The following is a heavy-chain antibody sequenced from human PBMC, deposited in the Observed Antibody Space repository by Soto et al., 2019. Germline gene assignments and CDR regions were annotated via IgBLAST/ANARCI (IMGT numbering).Heavy chain of an antibody. V-gene: IGHV4-4*02. J-gene: IGHJ4*02. D-gene: IGHD3-22*01. CDR2: IYHSGST. CDR3: ARCSGYEVYYFDY. CDR1: GGSISSSNW. Sequence: PSETLSLTCAVSGGSISSSNWWSWVRQPPGKGLEWIGEIYHSGSTNYNPSLKSRVTISVDKSKNQFSLKLSSVTAADTAVYYCARCSGYEVYYFDYWGQGTLVTVSS.